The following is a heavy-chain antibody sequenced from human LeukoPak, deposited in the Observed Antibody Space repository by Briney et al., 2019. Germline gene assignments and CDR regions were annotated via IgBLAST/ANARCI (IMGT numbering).Heavy chain of an antibody. CDR3: AREDGSGTTGY. CDR1: GYTFTSHG. CDR2: INPNSGGT. J-gene: IGHJ4*02. D-gene: IGHD3-10*01. Sequence: ASVKVSCKASGYTFTSHGISWVRQAPGQGLEWMGWINPNSGGTNYAQKFQGRVTMTRDTSISTAYMELSRLRSDDTAVYYCAREDGSGTTGYWGQGTLVTVSS. V-gene: IGHV1-2*02.